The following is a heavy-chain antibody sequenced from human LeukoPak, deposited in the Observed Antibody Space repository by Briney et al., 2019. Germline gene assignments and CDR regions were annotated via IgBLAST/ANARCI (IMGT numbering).Heavy chain of an antibody. CDR1: GYTFTSYG. CDR2: ISAYNGNT. CDR3: ASRYCSGGSCYSTNAFDI. D-gene: IGHD2-15*01. Sequence: ASVKVSCKASGYTFTSYGISWVRQAPGQGLEWMGWISAYNGNTNYAQKLQGRVTMTTDTSTSTAYMELRSLRSDDTAVYYCASRYCSGGSCYSTNAFDIWGQGTMVTVSS. J-gene: IGHJ3*02. V-gene: IGHV1-18*01.